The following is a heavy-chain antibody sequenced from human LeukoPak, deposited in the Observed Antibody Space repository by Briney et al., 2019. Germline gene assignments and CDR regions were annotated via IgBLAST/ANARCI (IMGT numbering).Heavy chain of an antibody. V-gene: IGHV4-59*12. D-gene: IGHD6-13*01. CDR1: GGSISSYY. J-gene: IGHJ4*02. CDR2: IYYSGTT. Sequence: PSETLSLTCTVSGGSISSYYWSWIRQPPGKGLEWIGYIYYSGTTNYNPSLKSRVTISVDTSKNQFSLKLSSVTAADTAVYYCARGVYIAAAPYAYWGQGTLVTVSP. CDR3: ARGVYIAAAPYAY.